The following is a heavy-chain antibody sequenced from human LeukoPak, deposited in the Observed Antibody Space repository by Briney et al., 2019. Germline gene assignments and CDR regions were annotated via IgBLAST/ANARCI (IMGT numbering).Heavy chain of an antibody. CDR1: GFTFRTYG. V-gene: IGHV3-30*03. D-gene: IGHD3-3*01. Sequence: GRSLRLSCAASGFTFRTYGMHWVRQAPGKGLEWVAVVSYDGSNEYYVDSVKGRFTISRDNSKNTLYLQMNSLRAEDTAVYYCAREVSVLRFLEWLGPTSYAFDIWGQGTMVTVSS. CDR2: VSYDGSNE. J-gene: IGHJ3*02. CDR3: AREVSVLRFLEWLGPTSYAFDI.